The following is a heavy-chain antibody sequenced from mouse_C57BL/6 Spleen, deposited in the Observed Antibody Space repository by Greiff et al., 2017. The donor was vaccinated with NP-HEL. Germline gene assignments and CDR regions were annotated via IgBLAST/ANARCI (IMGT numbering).Heavy chain of an antibody. CDR2: IYPGSGST. J-gene: IGHJ4*01. V-gene: IGHV1-55*01. Sequence: VQLQQSGAELVKPGASVKMSCKASGYTFTSYWITWVKQRPGQGLEWIGDIYPGSGSTNYNEKFKSKATLTVDTSSSTAYMQLSSLTSEDSAVYYCARGGITTVVGYAMDYWGQGTSVTVSS. D-gene: IGHD1-1*01. CDR3: ARGGITTVVGYAMDY. CDR1: GYTFTSYW.